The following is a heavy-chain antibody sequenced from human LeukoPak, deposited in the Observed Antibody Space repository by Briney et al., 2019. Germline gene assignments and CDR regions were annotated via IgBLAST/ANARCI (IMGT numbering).Heavy chain of an antibody. J-gene: IGHJ4*02. D-gene: IGHD3-10*01. CDR1: GGSISSSSYY. Sequence: SETLSLTCTVSGGSISSSSYYWGWIRQPPGKGLEWIGSIYYSGSTNYNPSLKSRVTISVDTSKNQFSLKLSSVTAADTAVYYCARDYGSGSYYRHFDYWGQGTLVTVSS. CDR3: ARDYGSGSYYRHFDY. CDR2: IYYSGST. V-gene: IGHV4-39*07.